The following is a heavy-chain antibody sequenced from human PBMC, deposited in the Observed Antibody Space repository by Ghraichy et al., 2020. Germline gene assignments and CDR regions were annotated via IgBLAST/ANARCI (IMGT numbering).Heavy chain of an antibody. CDR2: INHSGST. CDR3: ASGGGGRGTYLQGRYGMDV. V-gene: IGHV4-34*01. CDR1: GGSFSGYY. D-gene: IGHD1-1*01. Sequence: SETPSLTCAVYGGSFSGYYWSWIRQPPGKGLEWIGEINHSGSTNYNPSLKSRVTISVDTSKNQSSLKLSSVTAADTAVYYCASGGGGRGTYLQGRYGMDVWGQGTTVTVSS. J-gene: IGHJ6*02.